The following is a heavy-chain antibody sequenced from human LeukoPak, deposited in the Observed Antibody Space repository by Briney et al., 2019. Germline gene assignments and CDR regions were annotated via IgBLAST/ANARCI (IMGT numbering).Heavy chain of an antibody. Sequence: SETLSLTCTVSGGSISSSSYYWGWIRQPPGKGLKWIGSIYYSGTTYYNPSLKSRVTISVDTSKNQFSLMLSSVTAADTAVYYCAKRRGGEQLVLYYFDYWGQGTLVTISS. CDR1: GGSISSSSYY. J-gene: IGHJ4*02. V-gene: IGHV4-39*07. D-gene: IGHD6-13*01. CDR2: IYYSGTT. CDR3: AKRRGGEQLVLYYFDY.